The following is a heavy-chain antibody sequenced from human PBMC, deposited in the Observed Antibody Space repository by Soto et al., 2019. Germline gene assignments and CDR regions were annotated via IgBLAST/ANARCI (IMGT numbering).Heavy chain of an antibody. CDR3: TSMTTISFGGSGY. V-gene: IGHV3-74*01. CDR2: INSDGTST. Sequence: EVQLVESGGGLVQPGGSLRLSCAASGFTFSSYWMHWVRQAPGKGLVWVSRINSDGTSTRYADSVKGRFTISRDNAKNTLYLPMNSLRAEDTAVDYCTSMTTISFGGSGYWGQGTLVTVSS. D-gene: IGHD3-16*01. J-gene: IGHJ4*02. CDR1: GFTFSSYW.